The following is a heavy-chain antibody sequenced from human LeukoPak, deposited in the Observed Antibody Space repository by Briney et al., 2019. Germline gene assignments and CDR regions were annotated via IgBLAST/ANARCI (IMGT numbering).Heavy chain of an antibody. Sequence: GASVKVSCKASGYTFTGYYMHWVRQAPGQGLEWMGRINPNSGGTNYAQKFQGRVTMTRDTSISTAYMELSRLRSDDTAVYYCARDPKLSSSWYFTDTPGAFDIWGQGTMVTVSS. CDR1: GYTFTGYY. D-gene: IGHD6-13*01. CDR3: ARDPKLSSSWYFTDTPGAFDI. CDR2: INPNSGGT. J-gene: IGHJ3*02. V-gene: IGHV1-2*06.